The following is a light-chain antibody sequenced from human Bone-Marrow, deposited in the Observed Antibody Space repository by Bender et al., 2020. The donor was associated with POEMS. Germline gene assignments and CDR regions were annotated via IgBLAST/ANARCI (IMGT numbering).Light chain of an antibody. CDR2: SDN. CDR1: NSNIGTNA. CDR3: AAWSGGLNGGE. J-gene: IGLJ3*02. V-gene: IGLV1-44*01. Sequence: QSVLTQPPSASGTPGQRVTISCSGSNSNIGTNAVNWYQQFPGTAPKLLIYSDNQRPSGVPDRFYAFTSCTSASLAIDGLQSEDEADYYGAAWSGGLNGGELGGETKMTVL.